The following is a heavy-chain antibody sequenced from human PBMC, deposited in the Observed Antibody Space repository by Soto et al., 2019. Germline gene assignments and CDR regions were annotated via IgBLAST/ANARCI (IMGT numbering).Heavy chain of an antibody. CDR2: ISGSGGST. J-gene: IGHJ4*02. Sequence: EVQLLESGGGLVQPGGSLRLSCAASGFTFSSYAMSWVRQAPGQGLEWVSAISGSGGSTDYADSVKGRFTISRDNSKNTLYLQMNSLRAEDTAVYYCAKDQSGTIFGVGSIYYWGQGTLVTVSS. V-gene: IGHV3-23*01. D-gene: IGHD3-3*01. CDR1: GFTFSSYA. CDR3: AKDQSGTIFGVGSIYY.